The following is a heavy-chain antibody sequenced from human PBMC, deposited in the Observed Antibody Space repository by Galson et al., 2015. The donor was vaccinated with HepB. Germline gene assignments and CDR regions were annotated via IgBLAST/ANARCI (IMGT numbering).Heavy chain of an antibody. Sequence: SLRLSCAASGFTFNSYSMNWVRQAPGKGLEWVPSRDSSGVYIFYADSVKGRFTISRDNAKNSLYLQMNSLRAEDTAVYYCARGGYGQFDYWGQGTLVTVSS. J-gene: IGHJ4*02. CDR2: RDSSGVYI. D-gene: IGHD4-17*01. V-gene: IGHV3-21*01. CDR1: GFTFNSYS. CDR3: ARGGYGQFDY.